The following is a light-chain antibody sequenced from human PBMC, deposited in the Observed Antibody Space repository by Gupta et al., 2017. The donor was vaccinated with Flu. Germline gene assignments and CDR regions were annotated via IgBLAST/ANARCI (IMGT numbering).Light chain of an antibody. CDR3: QQFYTFPT. Sequence: VGDRVTITCRASQSISSWLAWYQQKPVKAPNLLIYEASSLEDGVPSRFSGSGSGTEFTLTISSLKPDDFATYYCQQFYTFPTFGGGTKVEIK. CDR2: EAS. J-gene: IGKJ4*01. V-gene: IGKV1-5*03. CDR1: QSISSW.